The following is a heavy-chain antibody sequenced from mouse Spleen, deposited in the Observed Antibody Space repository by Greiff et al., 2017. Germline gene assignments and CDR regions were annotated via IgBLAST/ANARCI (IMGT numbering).Heavy chain of an antibody. CDR2: INPNNGGT. V-gene: IGHV1-26*01. CDR1: GYTFTDYY. CDR3: ARRSTMITRIFDY. J-gene: IGHJ2*01. Sequence: EVQLQQSGPELVKPGASVKISCKASGYTFTDYYMNWVKQSHGKSLEWIGDINPNNGGTSYNQKFKGKATLTVDKSSSTAYMELRSLTSEDSAVYYCARRSTMITRIFDYWGQGTTLTVSS. D-gene: IGHD2-4*01.